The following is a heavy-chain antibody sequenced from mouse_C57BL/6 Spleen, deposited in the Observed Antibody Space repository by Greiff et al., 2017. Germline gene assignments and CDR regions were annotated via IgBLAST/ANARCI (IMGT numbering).Heavy chain of an antibody. D-gene: IGHD2-4*01. V-gene: IGHV1-72*01. Sequence: QVQLQQPGAELVKPGASVKLSCKASGYTFTSYWMHWVKQRPGRGLEWIGRIDPNRGGTKYNEKFKSKATLTVDKPSSTAYMQLSSLTSEDSAVYYCARGGVNYDYASAWFAYWGQGTLVTVSA. J-gene: IGHJ3*01. CDR1: GYTFTSYW. CDR3: ARGGVNYDYASAWFAY. CDR2: IDPNRGGT.